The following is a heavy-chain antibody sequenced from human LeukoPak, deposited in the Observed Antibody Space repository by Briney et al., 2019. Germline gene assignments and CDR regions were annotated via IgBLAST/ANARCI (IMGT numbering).Heavy chain of an antibody. CDR3: ARQGRSDYFDY. J-gene: IGHJ4*02. D-gene: IGHD2-15*01. CDR1: GYSISSGYY. Sequence: PSETLSLTCTVSGYSISSGYYWGWIRQPPGKGLEWIGSIYHSGSTYYNPSFKSRVTISVDTSKNQFSLKLSSVTAADTAVYYCARQGRSDYFDYWGQGTLVTVSS. CDR2: IYHSGST. V-gene: IGHV4-38-2*02.